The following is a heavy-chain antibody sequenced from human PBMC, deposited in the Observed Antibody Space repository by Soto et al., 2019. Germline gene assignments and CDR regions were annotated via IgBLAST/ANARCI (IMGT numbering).Heavy chain of an antibody. CDR2: INQDGSEK. CDR3: TRGLNLFDP. V-gene: IGHV3-7*01. CDR1: GFTISTYW. Sequence: GGSLRLSCAASGFTISTYWMTWVRQAPGKGLEWVANINQDGSEKYYVDSVKGRFTISRDNAKNSLYLQMNNLRAEDTVVYYCTRGLNLFDPWGQGTLVTVSS. J-gene: IGHJ5*02.